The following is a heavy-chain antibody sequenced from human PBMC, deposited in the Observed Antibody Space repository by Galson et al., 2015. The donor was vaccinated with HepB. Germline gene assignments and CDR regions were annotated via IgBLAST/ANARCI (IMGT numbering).Heavy chain of an antibody. Sequence: ETLSLTCAVFGGSTSSNTYYWSWIRQPPGRGLEWIGSIYYTGTTYYNPSLKSRVTISLDTSKNHSSLKLRSVTAADTAVYYCARHVGESGSYGMDVWGQGTTVSVSS. CDR3: ARHVGESGSYGMDV. J-gene: IGHJ6*02. CDR2: IYYTGTT. D-gene: IGHD2-15*01. CDR1: GGSTSSNTYY. V-gene: IGHV4-39*01.